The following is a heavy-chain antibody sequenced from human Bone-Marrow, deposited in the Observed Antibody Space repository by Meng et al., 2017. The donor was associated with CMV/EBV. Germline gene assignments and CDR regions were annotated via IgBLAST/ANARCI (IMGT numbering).Heavy chain of an antibody. J-gene: IGHJ4*02. CDR1: GFTFSSYW. D-gene: IGHD3-10*01. CDR2: INSDGSST. V-gene: IGHV3-74*01. CDR3: ATLWRRYYGSGSFYTD. Sequence: GESLKISCAASGFTFSSYWMHWVRQAPGKGLVWVSRINSDGSSTSYANSVKGRFTISRDNAKNTLYLQMNSLRAEDTAVYYCATLWRRYYGSGSFYTDWGQGTRVTGSS.